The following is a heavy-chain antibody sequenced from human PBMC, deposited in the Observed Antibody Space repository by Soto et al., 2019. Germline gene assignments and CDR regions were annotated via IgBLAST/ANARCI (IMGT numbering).Heavy chain of an antibody. V-gene: IGHV3-7*01. J-gene: IGHJ4*02. CDR1: GFTFSSYW. CDR2: IKQDGSEK. Sequence: GGSLRLSCAASGFTFSSYWMSWVRPAPGKGLEWVANIKQDGSEKYYVDSVKGRFTISRDNAKNSLYPQMHSLRAEDTAVYYCARETGSDSIDYWGQGTLVTVSS. CDR3: ARETGSDSIDY. D-gene: IGHD2-15*01.